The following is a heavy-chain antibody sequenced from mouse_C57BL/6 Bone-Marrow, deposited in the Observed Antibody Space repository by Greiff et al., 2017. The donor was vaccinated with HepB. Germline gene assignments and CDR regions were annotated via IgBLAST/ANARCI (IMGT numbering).Heavy chain of an antibody. J-gene: IGHJ1*03. Sequence: QVHVKQSGAELVRPGASVTLSCKASGYTFTDYEMHWVKQTPVHGLEWIGAIDPETGGTAYNQKFKGKAILTADKSSSTAYMELRSLTSEDSAVYYCTSDGRYFDVWGTGTTVTVSS. D-gene: IGHD1-1*01. CDR3: TSDGRYFDV. CDR1: GYTFTDYE. V-gene: IGHV1-15*01. CDR2: IDPETGGT.